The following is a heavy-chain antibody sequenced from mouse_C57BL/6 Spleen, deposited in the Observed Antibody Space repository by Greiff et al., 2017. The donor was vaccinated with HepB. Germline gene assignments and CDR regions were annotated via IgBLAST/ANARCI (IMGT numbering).Heavy chain of an antibody. CDR2: INPSRGYT. V-gene: IGHV1-4*01. CDR3: ARSVLTDYAMDY. Sequence: VQLQQSGAELARPGASVKMSCKASGYTFTSYTMHWVKQRPGQGLEWIGYINPSRGYTKYNQKFKDKATLTADKSSSTAYMQLSSLTSEDSAVYYCARSVLTDYAMDYWGQGTSVTVSS. J-gene: IGHJ4*01. D-gene: IGHD4-1*01. CDR1: GYTFTSYT.